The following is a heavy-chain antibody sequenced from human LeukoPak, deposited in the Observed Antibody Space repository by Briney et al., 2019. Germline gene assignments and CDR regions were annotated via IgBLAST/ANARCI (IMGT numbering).Heavy chain of an antibody. Sequence: GGSLRLSCAASGIPFSNYSLTWVRQAPGKGLVWVTSISGSSRYIHYSDSVRGRFSISRDNAKTSVYLQMDSLTADDTAVYYCARVNSALVVSSEGSWAGSLGFDHWGQGILVIVSS. D-gene: IGHD3-22*01. CDR2: ISGSSRYI. CDR1: GIPFSNYS. V-gene: IGHV3-21*06. J-gene: IGHJ4*02. CDR3: ARVNSALVVSSEGSWAGSLGFDH.